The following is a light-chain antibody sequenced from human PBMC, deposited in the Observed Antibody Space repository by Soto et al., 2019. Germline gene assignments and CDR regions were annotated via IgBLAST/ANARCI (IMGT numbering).Light chain of an antibody. V-gene: IGLV2-14*01. Sequence: QSALTQPASVSGSPGQSITISCTGTSSDVGAYKYVSRYQHHPDKAPKLIIYEVSYRPSGVSNRFSGSKSGNTASLTISGLQAEDEADYYCNSYTSSSTHVFGGGTKLTVL. CDR1: SSDVGAYKY. CDR3: NSYTSSSTHV. CDR2: EVS. J-gene: IGLJ3*02.